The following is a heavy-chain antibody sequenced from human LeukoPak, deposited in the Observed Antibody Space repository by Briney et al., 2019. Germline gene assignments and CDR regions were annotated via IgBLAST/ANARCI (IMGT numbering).Heavy chain of an antibody. CDR3: ARGSQSVLRYFDWSFDY. CDR1: GFTFSSYA. CDR2: ISYDGSNK. J-gene: IGHJ4*02. Sequence: GRSLRLSCAASGFTFSSYAMHWVRQAPGKGLEWVAVISYDGSNKYYADSVKGRFTISRDNSKNTLYLQMNSLRAEDTAVYYCARGSQSVLRYFDWSFDYWGQGTLVTVSS. V-gene: IGHV3-30-3*01. D-gene: IGHD3-9*01.